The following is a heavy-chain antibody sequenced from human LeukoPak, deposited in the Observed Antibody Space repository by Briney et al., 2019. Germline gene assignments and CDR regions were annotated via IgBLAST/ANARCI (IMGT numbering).Heavy chain of an antibody. J-gene: IGHJ6*02. D-gene: IGHD3-10*01. V-gene: IGHV1-2*02. Sequence: ASVKVSCKASGYTFTAYYIHWVRQAPGQGLEWMGWINPISGGTRYSQTFEGRVTMTRDTSISTAYLELSRLRSDDTAVYFCARDRDYGSASHYYGMDVWGQGTTVTVSS. CDR2: INPISGGT. CDR1: GYTFTAYY. CDR3: ARDRDYGSASHYYGMDV.